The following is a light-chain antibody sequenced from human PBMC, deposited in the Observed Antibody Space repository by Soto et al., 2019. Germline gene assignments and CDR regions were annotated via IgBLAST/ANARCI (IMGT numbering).Light chain of an antibody. CDR2: DAS. V-gene: IGKV1-5*01. Sequence: DIQLTQSPSTLSSSVGDRVTITCGASQSICTWLAWYQQKPGKAPKLLIFDASTLESGVPSRFSGSGSGTDFTLTISSLQPDDFATYYCQQYSDSSGAFGQGTKVDIK. J-gene: IGKJ1*01. CDR1: QSICTW. CDR3: QQYSDSSGA.